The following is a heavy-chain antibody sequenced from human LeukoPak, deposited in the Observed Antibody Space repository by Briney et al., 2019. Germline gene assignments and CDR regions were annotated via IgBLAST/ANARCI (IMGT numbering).Heavy chain of an antibody. CDR1: GGSISSYY. CDR3: AGRESDGSGSRTFDY. J-gene: IGHJ4*02. D-gene: IGHD3-10*01. V-gene: IGHV4-59*01. Sequence: SETLSLTCTVSGGSISSYYWSWIRQPPGKGLEWIGYIYYSGSTNYNPSLKSRVTISVDTSKNQFSLKLSSVTAADTAVYYCAGRESDGSGSRTFDYWGQGTLVTVSS. CDR2: IYYSGST.